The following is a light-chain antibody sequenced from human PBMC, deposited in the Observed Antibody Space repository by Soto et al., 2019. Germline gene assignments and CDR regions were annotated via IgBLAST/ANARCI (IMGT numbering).Light chain of an antibody. CDR2: AAS. CDR1: QGISHW. CDR3: QQANSFPIT. V-gene: IGKV1D-12*01. Sequence: IQMSLTPNSLSASVGVVFTFTCRASQGISHWLAWYQQKPGNAPKLLIYAASTLQSGVPSRFSGSGSGTDFTLTISSLQPEDFATYYCQQANSFPITFGQGTRLEIK. J-gene: IGKJ5*01.